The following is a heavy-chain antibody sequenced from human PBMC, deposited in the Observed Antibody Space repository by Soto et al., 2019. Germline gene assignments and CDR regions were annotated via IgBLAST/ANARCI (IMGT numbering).Heavy chain of an antibody. J-gene: IGHJ4*02. V-gene: IGHV2-26*01. CDR2: IFSNDEK. CDR3: ARHGRGVGARPLDY. CDR1: GFSLSNARMG. D-gene: IGHD1-26*01. Sequence: QVTLKESGPVLVKPTETLTLTCTVSGFSLSNARMGVSWIRQPPGKALEWLAHIFSNDEKSYSTSLKSRLTISKDTSQSQVGITLTIMDPVDTATYYCARHGRGVGARPLDYWGQGTLVTVSS.